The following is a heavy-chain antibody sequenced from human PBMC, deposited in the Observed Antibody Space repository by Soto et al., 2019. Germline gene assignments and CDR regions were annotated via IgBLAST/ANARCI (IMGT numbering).Heavy chain of an antibody. CDR1: GFTFSSYG. V-gene: IGHV3-23*01. CDR2: MSGDGTTT. CDR3: AKDITFDSSAYNY. D-gene: IGHD3-22*01. J-gene: IGHJ4*02. Sequence: LRLSCTASGFTFSSYGMSWVRQAPGKGLEWVSSMSGDGTTTYYIDSVKGRFTISRDNSRNTLSLQMNSLRTEDTAVYYCAKDITFDSSAYNYWGQGILVTVSS.